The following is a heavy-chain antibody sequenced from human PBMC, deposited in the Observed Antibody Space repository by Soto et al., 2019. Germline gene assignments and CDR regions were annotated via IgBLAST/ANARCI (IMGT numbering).Heavy chain of an antibody. D-gene: IGHD6-19*01. V-gene: IGHV3-23*01. CDR1: GFTFSSYA. Sequence: GGSLRLSCAASGFTFSSYAMSWVRQAPGKGLEWVSAISGSGGSTYYADSVKGRFTISRDNSKYTLYLQMNSLRAEDTAVYYCAKDPPYFAVAEVDKGAFDIWGQGTMVTVSS. J-gene: IGHJ3*02. CDR3: AKDPPYFAVAEVDKGAFDI. CDR2: ISGSGGST.